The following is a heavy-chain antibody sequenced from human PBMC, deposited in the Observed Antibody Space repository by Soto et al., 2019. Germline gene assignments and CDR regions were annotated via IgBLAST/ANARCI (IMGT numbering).Heavy chain of an antibody. Sequence: SVKVSCKASGGTFSSYAISWVRQAPGQGLEWMGGIIPIFGTANYAQKFQGRVTITADESTSTAYMELSSLRSEDTAVYYCAKALEANNWFDPWGQGTLVSVSS. J-gene: IGHJ5*02. CDR1: GGTFSSYA. CDR2: IIPIFGTA. CDR3: AKALEANNWFDP. D-gene: IGHD1-26*01. V-gene: IGHV1-69*13.